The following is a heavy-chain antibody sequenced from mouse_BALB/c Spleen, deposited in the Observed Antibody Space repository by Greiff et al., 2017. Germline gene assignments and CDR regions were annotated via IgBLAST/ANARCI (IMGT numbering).Heavy chain of an antibody. D-gene: IGHD1-2*01. CDR3: TIHYYGYDYAMDY. J-gene: IGHJ4*01. Sequence: VQLQQSGAELVRSGASVKLSCTASGFNIKDYYMHWVKQRPEQGLEWIGWIDPENGDTEYAPKFQGKATMTADTSSNTAYLQLSSLTSEDTAVYYCTIHYYGYDYAMDYWGQGTSVTVSS. CDR2: IDPENGDT. CDR1: GFNIKDYY. V-gene: IGHV14-4*02.